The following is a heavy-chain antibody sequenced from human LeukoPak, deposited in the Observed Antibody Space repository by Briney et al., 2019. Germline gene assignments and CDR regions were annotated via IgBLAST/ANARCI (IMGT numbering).Heavy chain of an antibody. J-gene: IGHJ4*02. V-gene: IGHV4-39*07. Sequence: PSETLSLTCSVSGGSISSSIYYWGWIRQPPGKGLEWIGSIHYSGSTYYNPSLKSRDTISVDTSKNQFSLKLSSVTAADTAVYYCARDTGFDYWGQGTLVTVSS. CDR1: GGSISSSIYY. D-gene: IGHD4-17*01. CDR2: IHYSGST. CDR3: ARDTGFDY.